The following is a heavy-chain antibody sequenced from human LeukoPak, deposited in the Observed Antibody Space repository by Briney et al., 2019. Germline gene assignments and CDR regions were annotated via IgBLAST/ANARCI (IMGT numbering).Heavy chain of an antibody. CDR1: GFTFSSYS. CDR2: ISSSSSYI. V-gene: IGHV3-21*01. CDR3: AREGGSYYFDY. D-gene: IGHD1-26*01. J-gene: IGHJ4*02. Sequence: AGGSLRLSCAASGFTFSSYSMNWVRQAPGKGLEWVSSISSSSSYIYYADSVKGRFTISRDNAKNSLYLQTNSLRAEDTAVYYCAREGGSYYFDYWGQGTLVTVSS.